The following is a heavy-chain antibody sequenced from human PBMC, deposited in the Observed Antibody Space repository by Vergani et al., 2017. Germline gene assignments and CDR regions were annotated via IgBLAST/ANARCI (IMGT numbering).Heavy chain of an antibody. Sequence: QVQLVQSGAEVKKPGASVKVSCKASGYTFTSYYMHWVRLAPGQGLEWMGGINPKSGDTKYAQKFQGRVTMTRDTSINTAYMELSRLRGDDTAVYYCARGYHFDNSGYRNVLDIWGQGTMVTVSA. CDR3: ARGYHFDNSGYRNVLDI. V-gene: IGHV1-2*02. J-gene: IGHJ3*02. CDR1: GYTFTSYY. CDR2: INPKSGDT. D-gene: IGHD3-22*01.